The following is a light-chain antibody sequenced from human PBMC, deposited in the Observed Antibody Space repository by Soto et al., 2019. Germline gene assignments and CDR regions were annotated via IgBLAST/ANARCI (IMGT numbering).Light chain of an antibody. CDR2: DVS. V-gene: IGLV2-14*01. Sequence: QSVLPQPASVSGSPGQSITISCTETSSDVGGYNYVSWYQQHPGKAPKLMIYDVSNRPSGVSNRFSGSKSGNTASLTISGLQAEDEADYYCSSYTSSSTYVFGTGTKVTVL. CDR3: SSYTSSSTYV. J-gene: IGLJ1*01. CDR1: SSDVGGYNY.